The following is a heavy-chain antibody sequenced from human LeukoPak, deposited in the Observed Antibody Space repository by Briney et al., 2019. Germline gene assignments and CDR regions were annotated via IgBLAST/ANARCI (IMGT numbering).Heavy chain of an antibody. CDR3: ARDPFGYSSGANWFDP. V-gene: IGHV3-30*02. J-gene: IGHJ5*02. CDR1: GFTFSSYG. CDR2: IRYDGSSK. D-gene: IGHD6-19*01. Sequence: PGGSLRLSCTASGFTFSSYGMHWVRQAPGKGLEWVAFIRYDGSSKFYGDSVKGRFTVSRDNSKNTLHLQMNSLRAEDTAVYYCARDPFGYSSGANWFDPWGQGTLVTVSS.